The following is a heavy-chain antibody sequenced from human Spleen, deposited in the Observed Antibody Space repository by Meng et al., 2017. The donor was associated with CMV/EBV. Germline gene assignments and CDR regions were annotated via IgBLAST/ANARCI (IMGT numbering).Heavy chain of an antibody. CDR3: ARDASIAARPLWYFDL. Sequence: SGGTFSSYPISWVRQAPGQGLEWMGRIIPILGIANYAQKFQGRVTITADKSTSTAYMELSSLRSEDTAVYYCARDASIAARPLWYFDLWGRGTLVTVSS. J-gene: IGHJ2*01. D-gene: IGHD6-6*01. CDR2: IIPILGIA. CDR1: GGTFSSYP. V-gene: IGHV1-69*04.